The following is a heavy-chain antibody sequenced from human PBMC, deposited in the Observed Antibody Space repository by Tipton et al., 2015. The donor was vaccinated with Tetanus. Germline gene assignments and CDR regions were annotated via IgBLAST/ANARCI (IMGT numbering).Heavy chain of an antibody. J-gene: IGHJ5*02. D-gene: IGHD3-9*01. CDR3: ASILTGYYDNWFDP. V-gene: IGHV4-39*01. CDR1: GGSISSSSYY. CDR2: IYYSGST. Sequence: TLSLTCTVSGGSISSSSYYWGWIRQPPGKGLEWIGSIYYSGSTNYNPSLKSRVAISVDTSKNQFSLKLSSVTAADTAVYYCASILTGYYDNWFDPWGQGTLVTVSS.